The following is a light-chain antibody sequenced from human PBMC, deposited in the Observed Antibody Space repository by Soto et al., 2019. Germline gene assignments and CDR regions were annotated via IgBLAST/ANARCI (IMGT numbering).Light chain of an antibody. V-gene: IGKV3-11*01. CDR2: GAS. Sequence: EIVLTQSPATLSLSPGERATLSCRASQSVSSYLAWYQQKPGQAPRLLIYGASSRATGIPDRFSGSGSGTDFTLTISRLEPEDFAVYYCQQYKDWPTTFGQGTKV. CDR1: QSVSSY. J-gene: IGKJ1*01. CDR3: QQYKDWPTT.